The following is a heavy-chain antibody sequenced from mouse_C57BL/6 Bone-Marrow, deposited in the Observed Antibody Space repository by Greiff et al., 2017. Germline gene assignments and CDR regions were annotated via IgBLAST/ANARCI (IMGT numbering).Heavy chain of an antibody. J-gene: IGHJ2*01. CDR3: AQGYDYEDY. CDR2: INPNNGGT. D-gene: IGHD2-4*01. Sequence: VQLQQSGPELVKPGASVKISCKASGYTFTDYYMNWVKQSHGKSLEWIGDINPNNGGTSYNQKFKGKATLTVDKSSSTAYMELRSLTSEDSAVYYCAQGYDYEDYWGQGTTLTVSS. V-gene: IGHV1-26*01. CDR1: GYTFTDYY.